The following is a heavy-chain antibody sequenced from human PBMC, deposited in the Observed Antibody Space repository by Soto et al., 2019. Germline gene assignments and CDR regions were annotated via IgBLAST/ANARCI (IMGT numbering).Heavy chain of an antibody. CDR2: INAGNGNT. J-gene: IGHJ4*02. CDR1: GYTFTSYA. D-gene: IGHD3-22*01. CDR3: ARGFSHWGGSGYPDY. Sequence: QVQLVQSGAEEKKPGASVKVSCKASGYTFTSYAMHWVRQAPGQRLEWMGWINAGNGNTKDSQKFQGRVTITRDTAPSTAYMELNRLRSDNTAVYYCARGFSHWGGSGYPDYWGEGTLVTVSS. V-gene: IGHV1-3*05.